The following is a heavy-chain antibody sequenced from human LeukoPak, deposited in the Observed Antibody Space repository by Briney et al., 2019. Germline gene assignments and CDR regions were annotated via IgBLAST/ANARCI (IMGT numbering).Heavy chain of an antibody. D-gene: IGHD1-26*01. Sequence: GGSLRLSCAPSRFTFSIDAMSWVRHAPEKGLVWVSRLSTGGSSSIYAESVKGRFTVSRDNAKNTLYLQMNSLRADDTAVYYCTRSPSLGGSYWGFDYWGQGTLVTVSS. V-gene: IGHV3-74*01. CDR3: TRSPSLGGSYWGFDY. CDR1: RFTFSIDA. CDR2: LSTGGSSS. J-gene: IGHJ4*02.